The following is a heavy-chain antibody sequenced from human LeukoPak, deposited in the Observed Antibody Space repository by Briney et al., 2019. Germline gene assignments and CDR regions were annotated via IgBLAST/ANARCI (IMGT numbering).Heavy chain of an antibody. J-gene: IGHJ5*01. CDR2: MYYSGGT. V-gene: IGHV4-59*01. D-gene: IGHD4-17*01. Sequence: SETLSLTCTVSAGSTSNYYWSWIRQPPGKGLEWIGYMYYSGGTNYNPSLNSRVTIAVDTSKNQFSLKLSSVTAADTAVYYCARGRDDFADQNWSDSWGQGTLVTVSS. CDR3: ARGRDDFADQNWSDS. CDR1: AGSTSNYY.